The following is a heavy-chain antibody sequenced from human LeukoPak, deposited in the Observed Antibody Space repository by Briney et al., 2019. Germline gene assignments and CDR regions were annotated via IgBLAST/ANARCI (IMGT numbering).Heavy chain of an antibody. D-gene: IGHD2-15*01. J-gene: IGHJ6*03. V-gene: IGHV4-4*09. CDR1: GGSISSSY. Sequence: SETLSLTCTVSGGSISSSYWSWIRQPPGKGLEWIGYIYTSGSTHYNPPLKSRVTISVDTSKNQFSLKLSSVTAADSAVYYCARQQLGYKDYYYYMEVWGKGTTVTVSS. CDR3: ARQQLGYKDYYYYMEV. CDR2: IYTSGST.